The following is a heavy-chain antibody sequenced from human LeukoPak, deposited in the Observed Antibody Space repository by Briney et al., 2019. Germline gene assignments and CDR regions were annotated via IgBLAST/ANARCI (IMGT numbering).Heavy chain of an antibody. D-gene: IGHD3-9*01. J-gene: IGHJ5*02. CDR1: GGSFSGYY. Sequence: PSETLSLTCAVYGGSFSGYYWSWIRQPPGKGLEWIGEINHSGSTNHNPSLKSRVTISVDTSKNQFSLKLSSVTAADTAVYYCARGRYFSWFDPWGQGTLVTVSS. CDR2: INHSGST. CDR3: ARGRYFSWFDP. V-gene: IGHV4-34*01.